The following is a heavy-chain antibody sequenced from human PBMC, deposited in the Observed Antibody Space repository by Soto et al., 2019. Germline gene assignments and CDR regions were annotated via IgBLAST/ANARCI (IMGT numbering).Heavy chain of an antibody. Sequence: QVQLVESGGGVVQPGRSLRLSCAASGFTFSSYGMYWVRQAPGKGLEWMTVISYDGSNKYYADSVKGRFTTSRDNSKNTLYLQMNSLKAEDTAVYYCAKRGHITSWYTDYWGQGTLVTVSS. CDR1: GFTFSSYG. CDR3: AKRGHITSWYTDY. J-gene: IGHJ4*02. V-gene: IGHV3-30*18. D-gene: IGHD6-13*01. CDR2: ISYDGSNK.